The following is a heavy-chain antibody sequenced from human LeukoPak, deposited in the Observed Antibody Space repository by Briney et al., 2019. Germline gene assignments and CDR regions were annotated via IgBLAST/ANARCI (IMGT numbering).Heavy chain of an antibody. V-gene: IGHV1-69*05. CDR3: ARERSAGYRGYDPLYYFDY. D-gene: IGHD5-12*01. CDR2: IIPIFGTA. Sequence: GASVKVSCKASGGTFSSYAISWVRQAPGQGLEWMGGIIPIFGTANYAQKFQGRVTITTDESTSTAYMELSSLRSEDTAVYYCARERSAGYRGYDPLYYFDYWGQGTLVTVSS. CDR1: GGTFSSYA. J-gene: IGHJ4*02.